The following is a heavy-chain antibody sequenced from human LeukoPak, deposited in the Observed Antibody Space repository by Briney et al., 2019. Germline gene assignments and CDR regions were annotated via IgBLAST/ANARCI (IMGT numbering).Heavy chain of an antibody. CDR1: GITFNSYG. Sequence: GGSLRLSCAASGITFNSYGMHWVRQVPDKGLEWVAFIRYDGSNEYYVDSVKGRFTISRDNSKNTLYLQMNSLRGEDTAVYYCCGDFDYWGQGTLVTVSS. CDR2: IRYDGSNE. D-gene: IGHD2-21*01. J-gene: IGHJ4*02. CDR3: CGDFDY. V-gene: IGHV3-30*02.